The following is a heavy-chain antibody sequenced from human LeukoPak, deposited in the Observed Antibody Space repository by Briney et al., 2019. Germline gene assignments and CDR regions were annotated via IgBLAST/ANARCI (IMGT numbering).Heavy chain of an antibody. CDR3: ARDNVRKDDY. Sequence: PGGSLRLSCAASGFSFSTYWMTWVRQAPGKGLEWVANINQDGSEKRYVDSVKSRFTISRDNAKNSSYLQMNSLRAEDTAVYYCARDNVRKDDYWGQGTLVTVSS. CDR2: INQDGSEK. D-gene: IGHD2-8*01. CDR1: GFSFSTYW. J-gene: IGHJ4*02. V-gene: IGHV3-7*01.